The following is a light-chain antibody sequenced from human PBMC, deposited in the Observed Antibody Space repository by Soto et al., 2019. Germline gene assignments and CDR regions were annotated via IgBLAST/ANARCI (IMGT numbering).Light chain of an antibody. J-gene: IGLJ1*01. Sequence: QSALTQPPSASGSPGQSVTISCTGTSRDVGRYIYVSWYQQHPGKAPKIIMYEVSKRPSGVPDRFSGSKSGNTPSLTVSGLQAEDEADYYCSSYGGSNNYVFGTGTKVTVL. CDR2: EVS. CDR1: SRDVGRYIY. V-gene: IGLV2-8*01. CDR3: SSYGGSNNYV.